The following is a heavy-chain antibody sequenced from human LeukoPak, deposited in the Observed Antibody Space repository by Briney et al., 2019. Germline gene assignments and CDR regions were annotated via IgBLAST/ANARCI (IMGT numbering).Heavy chain of an antibody. J-gene: IGHJ6*03. Sequence: SETLSLTCTVSGGSISSYYWSWIRQPPGKGLEYIGYIYYSGSTNYNPSLKSRVTISVDTSKNQFSLKLSSVTAADTAVYYCARTEESGYSYGYFGYYYYMDVWDKGTTVTVSS. CDR2: IYYSGST. CDR1: GGSISSYY. V-gene: IGHV4-59*01. CDR3: ARTEESGYSYGYFGYYYYMDV. D-gene: IGHD5-18*01.